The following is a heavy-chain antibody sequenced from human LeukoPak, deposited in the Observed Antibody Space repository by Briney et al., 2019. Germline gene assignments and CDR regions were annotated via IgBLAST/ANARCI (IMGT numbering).Heavy chain of an antibody. CDR3: AKAPGGRFDY. CDR2: ISGSGAST. V-gene: IGHV3-23*01. J-gene: IGHJ4*02. D-gene: IGHD1-26*01. Sequence: GGSLRLSCAASGFTFSSSAMSWVRQAPGKGLERVSSISGSGASTYYADSVKGRFTISRDNSKNTLYLQMNSLRAEDTAVYYCAKAPGGRFDYWGQGTLVTVSS. CDR1: GFTFSSSA.